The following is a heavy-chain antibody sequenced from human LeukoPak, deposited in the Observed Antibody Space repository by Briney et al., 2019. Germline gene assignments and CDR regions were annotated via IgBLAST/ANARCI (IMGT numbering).Heavy chain of an antibody. D-gene: IGHD1-26*01. Sequence: PSETPSLTCTVSGGSLSGYYWSWIRHSPGKGLEWIGNMYYSGTTNYNPSLKSRVTMSIDTSKNQFSLKLSSVTAADTAVYYCASYIVGGSLGDWGQGTLVTVSS. CDR3: ASYIVGGSLGD. CDR2: MYYSGTT. CDR1: GGSLSGYY. J-gene: IGHJ4*02. V-gene: IGHV4-59*01.